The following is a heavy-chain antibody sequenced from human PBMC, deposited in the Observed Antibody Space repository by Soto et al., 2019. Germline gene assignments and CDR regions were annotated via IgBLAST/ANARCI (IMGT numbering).Heavy chain of an antibody. CDR1: GYTLTELS. V-gene: IGHV1-24*01. J-gene: IGHJ6*02. CDR3: ATDDPHSLVATIRKDYYYGMDV. CDR2: FDPEDGET. Sequence: QVQLVQSGAEVKKPGASVQVSCKVSGYTLTELSMHWVRQAPGKGLEWMGGFDPEDGETIYAQKLQGRVTMTEDTSTDTAYMELSSLRSEDTAVYYCATDDPHSLVATIRKDYYYGMDVWGQGTTVTVSS. D-gene: IGHD5-12*01.